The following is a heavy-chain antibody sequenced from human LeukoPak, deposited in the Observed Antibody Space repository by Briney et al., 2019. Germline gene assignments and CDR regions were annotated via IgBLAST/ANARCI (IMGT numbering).Heavy chain of an antibody. D-gene: IGHD3-9*01. CDR3: ARRLRYFVDY. CDR1: GYSISSGYY. CDR2: IYHSGST. Sequence: PSETLSLTCTVSGYSISSGYYWGWIRQPPGKGLKWIGSIYHSGSTYYNPSLKSRVTISVDTSKNQFSLKLSSVTAADTAVYYCARRLRYFVDYWGQGTLVTVSS. J-gene: IGHJ4*02. V-gene: IGHV4-38-2*02.